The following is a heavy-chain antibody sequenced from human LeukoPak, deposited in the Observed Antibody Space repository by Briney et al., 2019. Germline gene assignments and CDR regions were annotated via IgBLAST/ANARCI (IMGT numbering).Heavy chain of an antibody. CDR3: AREETRARDAFDI. Sequence: ASVKVSCKASGYTFTIHWVRQAPGQGLEWMGIINPSGGSTSYAQKFQGRVTMTRDMSTSTVYMELSSLRSEDTAVYYCAREETRARDAFDIWGQGTMVTVSS. V-gene: IGHV1-46*01. J-gene: IGHJ3*02. CDR2: INPSGGST. CDR1: GYTFT.